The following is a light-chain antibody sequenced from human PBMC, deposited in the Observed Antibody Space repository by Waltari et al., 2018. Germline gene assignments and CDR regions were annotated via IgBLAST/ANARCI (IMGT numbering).Light chain of an antibody. CDR3: QQLNSYPLT. CDR2: GAS. CDR1: QGISSY. Sequence: DIQLTQSPSFLSASVGDRVTITCRASQGISSYLAWYQQKPGKAPNLLIYGASTLQSGVPSRFSGSGSGTEFTLTISSLQPEDFATYYCQQLNSYPLTFGGGTKVEIK. J-gene: IGKJ4*01. V-gene: IGKV1-9*01.